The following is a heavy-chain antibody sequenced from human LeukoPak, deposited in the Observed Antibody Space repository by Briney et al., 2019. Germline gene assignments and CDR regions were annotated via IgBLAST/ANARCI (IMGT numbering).Heavy chain of an antibody. Sequence: PSETLSLTCPVYGGSFSGYYWKWIRQPPEKGLEWIGEINHSGTTNYNPSLKSQVTISVDTSKNQFSLKLSSVAAADTAVYYCARDSHYYDSSGYVRYFDYWGQGTLVTVSS. D-gene: IGHD3-22*01. CDR2: INHSGTT. CDR3: ARDSHYYDSSGYVRYFDY. CDR1: GGSFSGYY. J-gene: IGHJ4*02. V-gene: IGHV4-34*01.